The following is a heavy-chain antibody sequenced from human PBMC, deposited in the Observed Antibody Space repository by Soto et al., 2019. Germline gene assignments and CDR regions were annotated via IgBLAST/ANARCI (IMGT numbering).Heavy chain of an antibody. Sequence: PGWPLRLSCAASGFTFSSYSMNWVRQAPGKGLEWVSSISSSSSYIYYADSVKGRFTISRDNAKNSLYLQMNSLRAEDTAVYYCARELRAIAVAGTTAFDIWGQGKMVTVS. CDR3: ARELRAIAVAGTTAFDI. D-gene: IGHD6-19*01. V-gene: IGHV3-21*01. CDR1: GFTFSSYS. CDR2: ISSSSSYI. J-gene: IGHJ3*02.